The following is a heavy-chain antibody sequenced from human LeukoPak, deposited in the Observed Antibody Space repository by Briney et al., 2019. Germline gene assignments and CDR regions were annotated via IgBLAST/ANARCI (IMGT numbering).Heavy chain of an antibody. Sequence: PSETLSLTCSVSGDSISSRTYYWGWIRQSPGKGLEWIGSISHSGTTYYNPSFKSRVTISLDTSKNQFSLKLKSVTAADTAFYYCEREGDILGATIDSWGQGTLVTVSS. D-gene: IGHD1-26*01. CDR2: ISHSGTT. CDR3: EREGDILGATIDS. CDR1: GDSISSRTYY. J-gene: IGHJ4*02. V-gene: IGHV4-39*07.